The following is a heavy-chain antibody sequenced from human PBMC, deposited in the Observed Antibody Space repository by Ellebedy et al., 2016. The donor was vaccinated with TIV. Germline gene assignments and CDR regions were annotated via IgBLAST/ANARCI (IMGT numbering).Heavy chain of an antibody. CDR3: ARAGLDRGYSYGYWWFDP. V-gene: IGHV4-39*01. CDR1: GGSISSSSYY. J-gene: IGHJ5*02. D-gene: IGHD5-18*01. Sequence: SETLSLXXTVSGGSISSSSYYWGWIRQPPGKGLEWIGSIYYSGSTYYNPSLKSRVTISVDTSKNQFSLKLSSVTAADTAVYYCARAGLDRGYSYGYWWFDPWGQGTLVIVSS. CDR2: IYYSGST.